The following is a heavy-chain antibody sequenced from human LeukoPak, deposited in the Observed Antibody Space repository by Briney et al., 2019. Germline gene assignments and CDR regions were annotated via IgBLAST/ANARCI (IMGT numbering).Heavy chain of an antibody. CDR2: IYYSGST. D-gene: IGHD6-13*01. CDR1: GGSISSSSYY. V-gene: IGHV4-39*01. CDR3: ATTDPYSTRVFYY. Sequence: SETLSLTCTVSGGSISSSSYYWGWIRQPPGKGLEWVGSIYYSGSTYYNPSLKRRVTISVDTSKNQFSLKLSSVTAADTAVYYCATTDPYSTRVFYYWGQGTPVTVSS. J-gene: IGHJ4*02.